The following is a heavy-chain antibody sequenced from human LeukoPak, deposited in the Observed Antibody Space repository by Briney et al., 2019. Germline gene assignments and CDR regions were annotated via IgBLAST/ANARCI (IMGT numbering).Heavy chain of an antibody. J-gene: IGHJ4*02. CDR3: ATGYSSTWYYFDY. V-gene: IGHV4-59*01. CDR2: SYHTGST. D-gene: IGHD6-13*01. CDR1: GDSISSYH. Sequence: SETLSLTCTVSGDSISSYHWSWIRQPPGKGLEWIGYSYHTGSTNYNPSLKSRVTISVDTSKHQFSLKLSSVTAGDTAVYYCATGYSSTWYYFDYWGQGTLVTVSS.